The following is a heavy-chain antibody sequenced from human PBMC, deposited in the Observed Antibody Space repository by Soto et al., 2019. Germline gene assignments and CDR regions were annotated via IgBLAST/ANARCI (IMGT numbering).Heavy chain of an antibody. CDR1: GFSVGSNF. V-gene: IGHV3-23*01. D-gene: IGHD2-15*01. J-gene: IGHJ4*02. CDR2: ISGSGGST. CDR3: AKLITVVVAATPRVNFDY. Sequence: GGSLRLSCAASGFSVGSNFMTWVRQAPGKGLEWVSAISGSGGSTYYADSVKGRFTISRDNSKNTLYLQMNSLRAEDTAVYYCAKLITVVVAATPRVNFDYWGQGTLVTVSS.